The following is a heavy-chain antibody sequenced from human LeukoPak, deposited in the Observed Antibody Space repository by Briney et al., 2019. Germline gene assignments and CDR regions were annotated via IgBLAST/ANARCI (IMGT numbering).Heavy chain of an antibody. CDR1: GGSFSGYY. D-gene: IGHD1-1*01. CDR2: INHSGST. CDR3: ARLARYNWNDVSFN. V-gene: IGHV4-34*01. Sequence: SETLSLTCAVYGGSFSGYYWSWIRQPPGKGLEWIGEINHSGSTNYNPSLKSRVTISVDTSKNQFSLKLSSVTAADTAVYYCARLARYNWNDVSFNWGQGTLVTVSS. J-gene: IGHJ4*02.